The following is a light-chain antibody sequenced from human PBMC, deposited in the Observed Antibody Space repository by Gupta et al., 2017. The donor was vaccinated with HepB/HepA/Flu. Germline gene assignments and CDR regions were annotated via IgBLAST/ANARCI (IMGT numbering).Light chain of an antibody. J-gene: IGKJ5*01. CDR1: QDISNY. CDR2: DAS. CDR3: QQYDNLPIT. Sequence: DIQMTQSPSSLSASVGDRVTITCQASQDISNYLNWYQQKPGKDPKLLIYDASNLETGVPSRFSGSGSGTDVTFTISSLQPEDIATYYCQQYDNLPITFGQGTRLEIK. V-gene: IGKV1-33*01.